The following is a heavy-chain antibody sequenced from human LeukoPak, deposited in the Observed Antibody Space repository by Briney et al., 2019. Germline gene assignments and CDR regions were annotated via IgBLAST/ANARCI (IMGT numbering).Heavy chain of an antibody. V-gene: IGHV3-48*03. J-gene: IGHJ6*03. D-gene: IGHD1-7*01. Sequence: GGSLRLSCAASGFTFSSYEMNWVRQAPGRGLEWVSYISSSGSTIYYADSVKGRFTISRDNAKNSLYLQMNSLRAEDTAVYYCAKRRGLELLYYYYMDVWGKGTTVTVSS. CDR1: GFTFSSYE. CDR3: AKRRGLELLYYYYMDV. CDR2: ISSSGSTI.